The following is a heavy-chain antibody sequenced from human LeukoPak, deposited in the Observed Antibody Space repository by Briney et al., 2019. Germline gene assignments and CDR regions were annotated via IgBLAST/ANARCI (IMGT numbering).Heavy chain of an antibody. Sequence: GGSLRLSCAASGFIFKNYAMMWVRQAPGKGLEWVSAIGGDGVGKDYADSVKGRFTISRDNFKDTVYLEMNSPRVEDTALYYCAKRVGGTPDYWGLGTLVTVAS. V-gene: IGHV3-23*01. CDR2: IGGDGVGK. J-gene: IGHJ4*02. CDR1: GFIFKNYA. CDR3: AKRVGGTPDY. D-gene: IGHD1-26*01.